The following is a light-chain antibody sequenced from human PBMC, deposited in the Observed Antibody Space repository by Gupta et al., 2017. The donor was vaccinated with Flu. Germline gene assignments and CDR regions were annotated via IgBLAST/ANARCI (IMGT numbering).Light chain of an antibody. J-gene: IGLJ3*02. Sequence: VVTQEPSFSVSPGASVPLTCGFPSGSVSTTHSPPWYQQTPGQAPRTLIYNTNTRSSGVPHRFSGSNLGNKAPLTITGAQADDEADYYCALYIGSGVSLFGGGTKLTVL. CDR3: ALYIGSGVSL. V-gene: IGLV8-61*01. CDR1: SGSVSTTHS. CDR2: NTN.